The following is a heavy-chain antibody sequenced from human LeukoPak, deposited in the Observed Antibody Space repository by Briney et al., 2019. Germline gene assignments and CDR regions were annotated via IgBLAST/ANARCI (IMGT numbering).Heavy chain of an antibody. J-gene: IGHJ4*02. V-gene: IGHV3-33*01. D-gene: IGHD2-2*01. Sequence: GRSLILSCAASGFTFSSYGMHWVRQAPGKGLEWVAVIWYDGSNTYYADSVKGRFTISRDNSKNTLYLQMNSLRAEDTAVYYCARDRSYARDYWGQGTLVTVSS. CDR1: GFTFSSYG. CDR3: ARDRSYARDY. CDR2: IWYDGSNT.